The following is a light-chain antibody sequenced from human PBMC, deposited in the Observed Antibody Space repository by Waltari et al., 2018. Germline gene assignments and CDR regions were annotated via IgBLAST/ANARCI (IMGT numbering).Light chain of an antibody. CDR1: QSVGRT. CDR3: QHYVRLPVT. CDR2: GAS. J-gene: IGKJ1*01. V-gene: IGKV3-20*01. Sequence: EIVLTQSPGTLSLSPGERVPLSCRASQSVGRTLVWYQQKPGQAPRLLMYGASIRATGIPDRFSGSGSGTDFSLTISRLEPEDFAVYYCQHYVRLPVTFGQGTKVEIK.